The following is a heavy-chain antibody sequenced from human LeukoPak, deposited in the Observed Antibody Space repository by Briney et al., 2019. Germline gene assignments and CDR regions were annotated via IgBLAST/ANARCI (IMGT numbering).Heavy chain of an antibody. Sequence: SGGSLRLSCIGFGFIFDDYTTSWVRQAPGKGLEWVGHIRSKAYGGTTEYAASVKGRFTISRDVSKSIAYLQMNSLKTEDTALYYCSREDIVVVPAAISTFSYYYYGMDVWGQGTTVTVSS. CDR1: GFIFDDYT. V-gene: IGHV3-49*04. D-gene: IGHD2-2*01. CDR2: IRSKAYGGTT. J-gene: IGHJ6*02. CDR3: SREDIVVVPAAISTFSYYYYGMDV.